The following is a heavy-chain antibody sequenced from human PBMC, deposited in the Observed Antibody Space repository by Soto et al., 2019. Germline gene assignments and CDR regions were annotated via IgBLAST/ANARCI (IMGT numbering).Heavy chain of an antibody. CDR3: ARAKRGRVRGVIITYYYGMDV. J-gene: IGHJ6*02. Sequence: SETLSLTCAVYGGSFSGYYWSWIRQPPGKGLEWIGEINHSGSTNYNPSLKSRVTISVDTSKNQFSLKLSSVTAADTAVYYCARAKRGRVRGVIITYYYGMDVWGQGTTVTVSS. D-gene: IGHD3-10*01. CDR2: INHSGST. CDR1: GGSFSGYY. V-gene: IGHV4-34*01.